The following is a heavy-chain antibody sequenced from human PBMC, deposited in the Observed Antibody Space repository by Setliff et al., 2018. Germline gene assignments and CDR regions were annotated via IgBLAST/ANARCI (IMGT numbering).Heavy chain of an antibody. J-gene: IGHJ2*01. Sequence: GASVKVSCKASAYNFIGYYIHWVRQAPGQGLEWMGWINPKSGVTNYAQKFQGRVTMTRDTSISTAYLDLSGLRSDDSAVYYCATEDQDADALKEYRWFDLWGRGTLVTVSS. CDR2: INPKSGVT. D-gene: IGHD5-12*01. CDR1: AYNFIGYY. CDR3: ATEDQDADALKEYRWFDL. V-gene: IGHV1-2*02.